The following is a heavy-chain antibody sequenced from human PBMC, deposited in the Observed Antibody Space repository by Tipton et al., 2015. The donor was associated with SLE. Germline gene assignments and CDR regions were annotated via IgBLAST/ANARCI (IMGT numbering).Heavy chain of an antibody. CDR1: NGSIGSDY. V-gene: IGHV4-59*01. CDR3: ARATYCSSTSCYNGGWFDS. CDR2: KYYSGGT. J-gene: IGHJ5*01. Sequence: TLSLTCSVSNGSIGSDYWTWIRQPPGKGLEWIGYKYYSGGTNSNPSLRSRVTISIDMSKNQFSLTLSSVTAADTAVYYCARATYCSSTSCYNGGWFDSWGQGTRVTVSS. D-gene: IGHD2-2*02.